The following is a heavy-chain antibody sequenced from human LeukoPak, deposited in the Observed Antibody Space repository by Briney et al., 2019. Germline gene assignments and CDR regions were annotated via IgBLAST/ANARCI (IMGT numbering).Heavy chain of an antibody. Sequence: GGSLRLSCAASGFTFSSYEMNWVRQAPGKGLEWVSYISSSGSTIYYADSVKGRFTISRDSAKNSLYLQMNSLRAEDTAVYYCAELGITMIGGVWGEGTTVTISS. V-gene: IGHV3-48*03. CDR2: ISSSGSTI. J-gene: IGHJ6*04. D-gene: IGHD3-10*02. CDR1: GFTFSSYE. CDR3: AELGITMIGGV.